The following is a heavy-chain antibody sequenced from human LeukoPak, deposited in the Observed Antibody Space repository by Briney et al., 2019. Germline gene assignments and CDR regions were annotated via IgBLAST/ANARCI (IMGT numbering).Heavy chain of an antibody. CDR3: ARGSLLRYFDWLFSDY. Sequence: ASVKVSCKASGYTFIDYYVNWVRQAPGQGLEWMGWINPNSGGTNYAQKFRGRVTMTRDTSISTAYMELSRLRSDDTAVYYCARGSLLRYFDWLFSDYWGQGTLVTVSS. J-gene: IGHJ4*02. D-gene: IGHD3-9*01. V-gene: IGHV1-2*02. CDR2: INPNSGGT. CDR1: GYTFIDYY.